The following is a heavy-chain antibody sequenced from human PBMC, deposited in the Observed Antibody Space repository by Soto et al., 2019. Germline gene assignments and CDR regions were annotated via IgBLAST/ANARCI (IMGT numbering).Heavy chain of an antibody. J-gene: IGHJ4*02. D-gene: IGHD6-6*01. CDR2: IYYSGST. Sequence: SETLSLTCTVSGGSISSYYWSWIRQPPGKGLEWIGYIYYSGSTNYNPSLKSRVTISVDTSKNQFSLKLSSVTAADTAVYYCARAPSSSSSPIFEYWGQGTLVTVSS. CDR3: ARAPSSSSSPIFEY. V-gene: IGHV4-59*01. CDR1: GGSISSYY.